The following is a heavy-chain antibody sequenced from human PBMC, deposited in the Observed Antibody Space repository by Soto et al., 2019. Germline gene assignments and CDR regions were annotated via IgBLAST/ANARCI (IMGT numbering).Heavy chain of an antibody. V-gene: IGHV5-51*01. Sequence: GESLKISCNGSGYSFTIYWIGWVRQMPGKGLEWMGIIYPGDSDTRYSPSFQGQVTISADKSISTAYLQWSSLKASDTAMYYCARSPRIYDFWSGYHDYWGQGTLVTVSS. CDR3: ARSPRIYDFWSGYHDY. CDR1: GYSFTIYW. D-gene: IGHD3-3*01. J-gene: IGHJ4*02. CDR2: IYPGDSDT.